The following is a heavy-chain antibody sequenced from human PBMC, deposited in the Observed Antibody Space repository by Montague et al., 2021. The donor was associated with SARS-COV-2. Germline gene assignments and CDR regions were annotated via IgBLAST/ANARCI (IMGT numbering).Heavy chain of an antibody. V-gene: IGHV3-33*01. CDR3: ARVLSYYGMDV. J-gene: IGHJ6*02. CDR1: GFTFSSYG. CDR2: IWYDGSNK. D-gene: IGHD3-10*01. Sequence: SLRLSFSASGFTFSSYGMHWVRQAPGKGLEWVAVIWYDGSNKYYADSVKGRFTISRDNSKNTLYLQMNSLRAEDTAVYYCARVLSYYGMDVWGQGTTVTVSS.